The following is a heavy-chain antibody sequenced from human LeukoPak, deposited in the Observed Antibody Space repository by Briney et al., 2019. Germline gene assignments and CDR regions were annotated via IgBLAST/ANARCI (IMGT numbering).Heavy chain of an antibody. CDR3: ARGLQEGYSSSWYPRYFDY. CDR2: ISSSSSYI. J-gene: IGHJ4*02. Sequence: GGSLRLSCAASGFTFSSYSMNWVRQAPGKGLEWVSSISSSSSYIYYADSVKGRFTISRDNAKNSLYLQMNSLRAEDTAVYYCARGLQEGYSSSWYPRYFDYWGQGTLVTVSS. V-gene: IGHV3-21*01. CDR1: GFTFSSYS. D-gene: IGHD6-13*01.